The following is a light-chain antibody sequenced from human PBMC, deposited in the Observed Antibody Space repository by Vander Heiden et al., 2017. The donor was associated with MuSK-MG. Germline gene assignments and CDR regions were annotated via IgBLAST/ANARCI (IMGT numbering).Light chain of an antibody. CDR1: QSVSSSY. V-gene: IGKV3-20*01. Sequence: EIVLTQSPGTLSLSPGERATLSCRASQSVSSSYLAWYQQKPGQAPRLLIYGAASRATGIPDRFSGTGSGTDFTLTSIRREDEDFAVYYGQYETSSKTFGQGTKVEIK. CDR3: QYETSSKT. J-gene: IGKJ1*01. CDR2: GAA.